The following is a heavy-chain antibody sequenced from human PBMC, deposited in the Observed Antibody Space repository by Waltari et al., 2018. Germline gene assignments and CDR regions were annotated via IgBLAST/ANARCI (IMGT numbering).Heavy chain of an antibody. CDR1: GYSFPSYW. CDR3: ARLASDHHFDY. V-gene: IGHV5-51*03. J-gene: IGHJ4*02. Sequence: VQLVQSGAEGKKPGESLKIPCKGSGYSFPSYWNGWVRQMPGKGLEWMGIIYPGDSATRDSPSFQGQVTISADKSISTAYLQWSSLKASDTAMYYCARLASDHHFDYWGQGTLVTVSS. CDR2: IYPGDSAT. D-gene: IGHD2-21*01.